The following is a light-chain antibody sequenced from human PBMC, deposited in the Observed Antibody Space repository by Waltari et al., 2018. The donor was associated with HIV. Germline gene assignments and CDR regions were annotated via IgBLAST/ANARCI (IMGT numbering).Light chain of an antibody. CDR2: KDI. CDR3: QSTDFDGTWV. V-gene: IGLV3-25*03. Sequence: SYDLTPTPSVSVSPGQTARINCSRGSLPKRYSSWYRQKAGQAPVLLIYKDIERPSGIPERISGSESGTGVTLTISGVQAGDEGDYFCQSTDFDGTWVFGGGTKLTVL. CDR1: SLPKRY. J-gene: IGLJ3*02.